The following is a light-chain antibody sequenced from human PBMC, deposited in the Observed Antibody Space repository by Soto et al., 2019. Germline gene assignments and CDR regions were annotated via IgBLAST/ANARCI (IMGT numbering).Light chain of an antibody. J-gene: IGLJ2*01. Sequence: QSVLTQPPSVSGAPGQRLTISCAGTSSNIGAGFDVHWYQQLPGTAPKLLIYANDDRPSGVPDRFSGSTSGNTASLTISGVQAEDEADYYCSSYTSSRTHIFGGGTKLTV. CDR2: AND. CDR3: SSYTSSRTHI. CDR1: SSNIGAGFD. V-gene: IGLV1-40*01.